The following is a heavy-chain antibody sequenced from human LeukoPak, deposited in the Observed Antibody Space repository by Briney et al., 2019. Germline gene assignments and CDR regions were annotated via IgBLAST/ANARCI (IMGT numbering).Heavy chain of an antibody. CDR2: LYHTGST. Sequence: SETLSLICTVSGGSISSSSYYWSWVRQPPGKGLEWIGYLYHTGSTNYNPSLKSRVTMSVDTSKNQFSLRLSSVTAADTAVYYCIIGGSSYYPGYWGQGTLVTVSS. CDR3: IIGGSSYYPGY. V-gene: IGHV4-61*05. CDR1: GGSISSSSYY. D-gene: IGHD3-3*01. J-gene: IGHJ4*02.